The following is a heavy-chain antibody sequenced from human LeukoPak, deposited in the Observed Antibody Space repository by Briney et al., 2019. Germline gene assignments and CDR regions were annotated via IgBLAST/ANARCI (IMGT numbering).Heavy chain of an antibody. CDR2: ISSSGSTI. CDR1: GFTFSDYY. J-gene: IGHJ1*01. Sequence: GGSLRLSCAASGFTFSDYYMSWIRQAPGKGLEWVSYISSSGSTIYYADSVKGRFTISRDNAKNSLYLQMNSLRAEDTAVYYCASNPYGDYVSLVYFQHWGQGTLVTVSS. CDR3: ASNPYGDYVSLVYFQH. V-gene: IGHV3-11*01. D-gene: IGHD4-17*01.